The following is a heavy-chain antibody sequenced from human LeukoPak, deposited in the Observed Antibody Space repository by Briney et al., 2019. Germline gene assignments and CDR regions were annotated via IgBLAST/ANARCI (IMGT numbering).Heavy chain of an antibody. V-gene: IGHV3-74*01. CDR1: GFTFSSYW. CDR3: ARAPSEIGGYYPEYFRH. D-gene: IGHD3-22*01. J-gene: IGHJ1*01. Sequence: GGSLRLSCAASGFTFSSYWMHWVRQAPGKGLVWVSRIKSDGSTRYADSVKGRFTISRDNAKNTVSLQMNSLRAEDTGVYYCARAPSEIGGYYPEYFRHWGQGTLVAVSS. CDR2: IKSDGST.